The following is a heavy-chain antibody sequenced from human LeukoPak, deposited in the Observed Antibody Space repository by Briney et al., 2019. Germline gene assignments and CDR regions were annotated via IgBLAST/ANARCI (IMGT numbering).Heavy chain of an antibody. CDR1: GFTFGTSA. CDR3: TKRGAYYVDY. CDR2: ITSGDGSP. Sequence: PGGSLRPSCAASGFTFGTSAMSWVRQTPEKGLEWVSTITSGDGSPYYADSVKGRCTISRDNSNNMLYLQMNSLRAEDTAVYYCTKRGAYYVDYWGRGIPVTVSS. J-gene: IGHJ4*02. D-gene: IGHD3-16*01. V-gene: IGHV3-23*01.